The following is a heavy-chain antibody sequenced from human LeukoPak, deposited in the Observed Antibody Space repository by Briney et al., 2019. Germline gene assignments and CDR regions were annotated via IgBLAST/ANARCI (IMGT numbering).Heavy chain of an antibody. V-gene: IGHV1-2*02. D-gene: IGHD3-3*01. CDR1: XXTFTGYY. Sequence: ASXXTFTGYYMXXVRQAPGQGLEWMGWINPXSGGTNYAQKFQGRVTMTRDTSISTAYMELSRLRSDDTAVYYCARNYDFWSGYYSPRSYFDYWGQGTLVTVSS. J-gene: IGHJ4*02. CDR3: ARNYDFWSGYYSPRSYFDY. CDR2: INPXSGGT.